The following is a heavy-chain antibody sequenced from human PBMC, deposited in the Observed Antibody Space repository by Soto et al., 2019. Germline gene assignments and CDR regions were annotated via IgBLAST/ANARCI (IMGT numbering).Heavy chain of an antibody. CDR3: TRQVVSSGWYDF. J-gene: IGHJ5*01. D-gene: IGHD6-19*01. CDR2: IRSKANSYAT. CDR1: GFTFSGSA. Sequence: EVQLVESGGGLVQPGGSLKLSCAASGFTFSGSAMHWVRQASGKGLEWVGRIRSKANSYATAYAASVKGRFTISRDDSKNTAYLQMNSLKTEDTAVYYCTRQVVSSGWYDFWGQGTLVTVSS. V-gene: IGHV3-73*02.